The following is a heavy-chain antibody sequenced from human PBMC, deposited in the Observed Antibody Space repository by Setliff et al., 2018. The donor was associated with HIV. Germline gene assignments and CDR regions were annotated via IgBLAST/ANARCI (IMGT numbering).Heavy chain of an antibody. Sequence: ASVKVSCKASGYTFTSYYMYWVRQAPGQGLEWMGIINPSGGSTSYAQKFQGRVTMTRDTSINTSYMELSGLRYDDTAVYYCASQLSNSLECWGQGTPVTVSS. CDR3: ASQLSNSLEC. V-gene: IGHV1-46*01. CDR2: INPSGGST. J-gene: IGHJ4*02. D-gene: IGHD1-1*01. CDR1: GYTFTSYY.